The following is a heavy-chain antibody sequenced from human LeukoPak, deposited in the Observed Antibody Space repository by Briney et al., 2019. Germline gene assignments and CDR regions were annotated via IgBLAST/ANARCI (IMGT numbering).Heavy chain of an antibody. CDR3: AKVDSSGYYYAFDY. Sequence: GGSLRLSCAASGFTVSSNYMSWVRQAPGKGLEWVAVISYDGSNKYYADSVKGRFTISRDNSKNTLYLQMNSLRAEDTAVYFCAKVDSSGYYYAFDYWGQGTLVIVSS. J-gene: IGHJ4*02. V-gene: IGHV3-30*18. CDR2: ISYDGSNK. CDR1: GFTVSSNY. D-gene: IGHD3-22*01.